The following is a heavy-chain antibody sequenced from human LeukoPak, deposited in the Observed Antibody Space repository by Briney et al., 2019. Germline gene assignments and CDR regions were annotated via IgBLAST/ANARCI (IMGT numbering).Heavy chain of an antibody. V-gene: IGHV3-7*01. J-gene: IGHJ5*02. CDR3: ARGLIEGYFDWLSPTRWFDP. Sequence: SGGSLRLSCAASGFTFSSYWMSWVRQAPGKGLEWVANIKQDGSEKYYVDSVKGRFTISRDNAKNSLYLQMNSLRAEDTAVYYCARGLIEGYFDWLSPTRWFDPWGQGTLVTVSS. D-gene: IGHD3-9*01. CDR2: IKQDGSEK. CDR1: GFTFSSYW.